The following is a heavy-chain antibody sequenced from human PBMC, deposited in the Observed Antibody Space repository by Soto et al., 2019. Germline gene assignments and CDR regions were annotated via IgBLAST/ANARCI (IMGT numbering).Heavy chain of an antibody. CDR3: TTLDIAAAGKDY. D-gene: IGHD6-13*01. CDR2: IKSKTDGGTT. V-gene: IGHV3-15*01. Sequence: PGGSLRLSCAASGFTFSNAWMSWVRQAPGKGLEWVGRIKSKTDGGTTDYAAPVKGRFTISRDDSKNTLYLQMNSLKTEDTAVYYCTTLDIAAAGKDYWGQGTLVTVSS. J-gene: IGHJ4*02. CDR1: GFTFSNAW.